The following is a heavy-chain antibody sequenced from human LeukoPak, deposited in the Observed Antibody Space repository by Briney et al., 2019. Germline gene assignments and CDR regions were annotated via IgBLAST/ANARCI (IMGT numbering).Heavy chain of an antibody. Sequence: SVKVSCKASGGTFNSYAISWVRQAPGQGLEWMGGIIPIFGTANYAQKFQGRVTITADESTSTAYMELSSLRSEDTAVYYCASSLIVVVPAARGLGDWGQGTLVTVPS. CDR2: IIPIFGTA. D-gene: IGHD2-2*01. CDR1: GGTFNSYA. CDR3: ASSLIVVVPAARGLGD. V-gene: IGHV1-69*01. J-gene: IGHJ4*02.